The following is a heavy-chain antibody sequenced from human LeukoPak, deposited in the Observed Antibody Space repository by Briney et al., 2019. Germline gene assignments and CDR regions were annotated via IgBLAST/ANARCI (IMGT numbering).Heavy chain of an antibody. CDR2: MNPNSGNT. D-gene: IGHD3-22*01. Sequence: ASVKVSCKASGYTFTSYDINWVRQATGQGLEWMGWMNPNSGNTGYAQKFQGGVTMTRNTSISTAYMELSSLRSEDTAVYYCATDSSGYHDAFDIWGQGTMVTVSS. CDR3: ATDSSGYHDAFDI. J-gene: IGHJ3*02. V-gene: IGHV1-8*01. CDR1: GYTFTSYD.